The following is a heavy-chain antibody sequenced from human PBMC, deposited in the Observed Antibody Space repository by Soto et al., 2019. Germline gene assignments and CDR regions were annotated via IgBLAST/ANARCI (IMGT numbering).Heavy chain of an antibody. CDR3: ARDFPLQQLVRGDFDY. D-gene: IGHD6-13*01. CDR2: ISAYNGNT. J-gene: IGHJ4*02. V-gene: IGHV1-18*01. Sequence: GSLKGSCXASCFTLTTHGISWGGPAPGQGLEWMGWISAYNGNTNYAQKLQGRVTMTTDTSTSTAYMELRSLRSDDTAVYYSARDFPLQQLVRGDFDYWGQGTLVTVSS. CDR1: CFTLTTHG.